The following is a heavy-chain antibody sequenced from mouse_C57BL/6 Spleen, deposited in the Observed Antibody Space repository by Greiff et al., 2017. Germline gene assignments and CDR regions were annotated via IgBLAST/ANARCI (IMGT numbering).Heavy chain of an antibody. J-gene: IGHJ4*01. V-gene: IGHV2-3*01. CDR2: IWGAGST. D-gene: IGHD1-1*01. CDR3: AKGGSPTWRVFAMDY. Sequence: VQLQESGPGLVAPSQSLSITCTVSGFSLTSYGVSWVRQPPGKGLEWLGVIWGAGSTNYHSALISRLSISKDNSKSQGILKLHSLQTDDTAAYDCAKGGSPTWRVFAMDYWGQGTSVTVSS. CDR1: GFSLTSYG.